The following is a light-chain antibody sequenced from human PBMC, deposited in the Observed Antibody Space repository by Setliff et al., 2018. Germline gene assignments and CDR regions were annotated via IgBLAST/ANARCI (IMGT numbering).Light chain of an antibody. CDR2: NND. V-gene: IGLV1-47*01. CDR3: AARDDIVSSVV. J-gene: IGLJ2*01. Sequence: QPPPASGTPGQTITISCSGSSSNIGSHYVYWYQLLPGTAPKLLIYNNDRWPSGYPGRFSGSKSGTSASLAISGLRSEDEAEYFCAARDDIVSSVVFGGGTKVTVL. CDR1: SSNIGSHY.